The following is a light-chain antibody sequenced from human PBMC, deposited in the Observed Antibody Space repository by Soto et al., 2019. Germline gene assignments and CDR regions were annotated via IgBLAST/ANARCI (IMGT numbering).Light chain of an antibody. V-gene: IGKV3-20*01. CDR2: GAS. CDR3: QQYGNSLWT. Sequence: EIVLTQSPGTLSLSPGERATLSCRASESVNSRYLSWYRQKPGQAPRLVIYGASSRATGIPDRFSGSGSGTDFTLTISRLEPGDFAMYYCQQYGNSLWTFGQGTKVEIK. J-gene: IGKJ1*01. CDR1: ESVNSRY.